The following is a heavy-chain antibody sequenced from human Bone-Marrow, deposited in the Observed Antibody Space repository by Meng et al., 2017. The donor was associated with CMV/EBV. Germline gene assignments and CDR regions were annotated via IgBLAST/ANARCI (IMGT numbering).Heavy chain of an antibody. V-gene: IGHV4-39*01. Sequence: SETLSLTCIVSGGPIVSGGYYWGWVRQSPGKGLEWIGSVHYSENTYYKSSLKGRISISVDTSKSQFSLRLSSVTAADTAVYFCARFRIPALRVQNGLEVWGPGTTVTVSS. CDR3: ARFRIPALRVQNGLEV. D-gene: IGHD6-6*01. J-gene: IGHJ6*02. CDR1: GGPIVSGGYY. CDR2: VHYSENT.